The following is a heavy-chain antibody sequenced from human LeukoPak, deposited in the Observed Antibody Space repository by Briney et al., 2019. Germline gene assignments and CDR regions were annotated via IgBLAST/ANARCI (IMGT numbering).Heavy chain of an antibody. Sequence: GGSLRLSCAASGFTFSSYAMHWVRQAPGKGLEWVAVISYDGSNKYYADSVKGRFTISRDNSKNTLYLQMNSLRAEDTAVYYCARDYGDYVSDYWGQGTLVTVSS. V-gene: IGHV3-30-3*01. CDR3: ARDYGDYVSDY. CDR1: GFTFSSYA. J-gene: IGHJ4*02. D-gene: IGHD4-17*01. CDR2: ISYDGSNK.